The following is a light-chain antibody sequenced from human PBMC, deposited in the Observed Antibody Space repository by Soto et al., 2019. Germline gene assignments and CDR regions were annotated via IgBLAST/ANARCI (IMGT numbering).Light chain of an antibody. J-gene: IGKJ3*01. CDR3: QQLNSYHFT. CDR2: AQS. V-gene: IGKV1-17*01. CDR1: QHISDY. Sequence: DIQMTQSPSSLSASVGDRVTITCRASQHISDYINWYQQKPGRSPKLLIYAQSNLQSGVPSRFSGSGSGTDFTLTISSLQHEDFETYYCQQLNSYHFTFGPGTKVDLK.